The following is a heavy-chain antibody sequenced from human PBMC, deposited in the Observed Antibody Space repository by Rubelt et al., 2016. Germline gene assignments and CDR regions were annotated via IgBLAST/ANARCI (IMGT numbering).Heavy chain of an antibody. J-gene: IGHJ4*02. V-gene: IGHV4-59*08. D-gene: IGHD6-19*01. Sequence: QVQLQESGPGLVKPSETLSLTCTVSGGSISGYYWGWIRQPPGKGLEWIGYIYYSGSTNYNPSLKSRATITVDTSKNQFSLKLTSVTAADTAVYYCARHMGSSSDWYYFNYWGQGTLVTVSS. CDR2: IYYSGST. CDR3: ARHMGSSSDWYYFNY. CDR1: GGSISGYY.